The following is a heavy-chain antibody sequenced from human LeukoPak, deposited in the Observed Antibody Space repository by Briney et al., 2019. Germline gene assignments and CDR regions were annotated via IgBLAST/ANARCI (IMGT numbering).Heavy chain of an antibody. J-gene: IGHJ4*02. CDR1: GFTFSSYG. V-gene: IGHV3-30*03. CDR3: ARVGVAVAGTGVDY. D-gene: IGHD6-19*01. CDR2: ISYDGSNK. Sequence: PGRSLRLSCAASGFTFSSYGMHWVRQAPGKGLEWVAVISYDGSNKYYADSVKGRFTISRDNSKNTLYLQMNSLRAEDAAVYYCARVGVAVAGTGVDYWGQGTLVTVSS.